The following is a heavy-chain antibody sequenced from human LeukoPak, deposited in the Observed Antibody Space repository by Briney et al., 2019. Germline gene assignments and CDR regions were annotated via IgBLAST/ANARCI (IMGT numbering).Heavy chain of an antibody. J-gene: IGHJ4*02. V-gene: IGHV1-46*01. D-gene: IGHD6-6*01. CDR3: ARSPLSIAARPPFDY. Sequence: ASVKVSSKASGYTFTSYYMHWVRQAPGQGLEWMGIINPSGGSTSYAQRFQGRVTMTRDTSTSTVYMELSSLRSEDTAVYYCARSPLSIAARPPFDYWGQGTLVTVSS. CDR1: GYTFTSYY. CDR2: INPSGGST.